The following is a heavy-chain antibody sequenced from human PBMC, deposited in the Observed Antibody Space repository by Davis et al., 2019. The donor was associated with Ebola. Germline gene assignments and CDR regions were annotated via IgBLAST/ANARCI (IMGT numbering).Heavy chain of an antibody. CDR2: MNPNSGNT. D-gene: IGHD4-17*01. CDR1: GYTFTSYD. V-gene: IGHV1-8*01. J-gene: IGHJ4*02. Sequence: ASVKVSCKASGYTFTSYDINWVRQATGQGLEWMGWMNPNSGNTGYAQKFQGRVTMTRNTSISTAYMELSSLRSEDTAVYYCAIRPNTVTSGFDYWGQGTLVTVSS. CDR3: AIRPNTVTSGFDY.